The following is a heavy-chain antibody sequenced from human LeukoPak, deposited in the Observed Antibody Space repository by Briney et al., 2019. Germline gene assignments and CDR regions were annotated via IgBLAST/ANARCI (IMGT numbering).Heavy chain of an antibody. J-gene: IGHJ4*02. CDR1: GFTFDDYG. D-gene: IGHD2-15*01. CDR2: INWNGGST. Sequence: GGSLRLSCAASGFTFDDYGMTWVRQTPGKGLEWVSTINWNGGSTTCADSVKGRFTISGDNAKNSLYLQMNSLRAEDAAVYYCAKEDCSGGRCYSLHYWGQGTLVTVSS. V-gene: IGHV3-20*04. CDR3: AKEDCSGGRCYSLHY.